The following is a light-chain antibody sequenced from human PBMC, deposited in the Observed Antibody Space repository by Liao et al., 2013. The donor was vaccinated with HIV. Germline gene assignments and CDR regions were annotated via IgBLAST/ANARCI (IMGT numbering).Light chain of an antibody. CDR1: NIGSKS. J-gene: IGLJ2*01. CDR2: HDS. Sequence: SYELTQPPSVSVAPGKTARITCGGNNIGSKSVHWYQQRPGQAPVLVIYHDSDRPSGIPERFSGSNSGNTATLTISGVEAGDEADYYCQVWDNSSGHVVFGGGTKLTVL. CDR3: QVWDNSSGHVV. V-gene: IGLV3-21*04.